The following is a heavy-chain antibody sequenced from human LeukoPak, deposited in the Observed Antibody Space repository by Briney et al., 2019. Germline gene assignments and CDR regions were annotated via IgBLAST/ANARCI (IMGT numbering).Heavy chain of an antibody. CDR2: IYYGANT. D-gene: IGHD3-10*01. V-gene: IGHV4-39*01. J-gene: IGHJ4*02. CDR3: ARQDSFYYGSGRPGY. Sequence: PSETLSLTCNVSGDSVSSNSHYRGWIRQPPGKGLEWIVSIYYGANTYYNPSVKSRVTISVDTSKNQFSLNLSSVTAADTAVYYCARQDSFYYGSGRPGYWGQGTQVTVSS. CDR1: GDSVSSNSHY.